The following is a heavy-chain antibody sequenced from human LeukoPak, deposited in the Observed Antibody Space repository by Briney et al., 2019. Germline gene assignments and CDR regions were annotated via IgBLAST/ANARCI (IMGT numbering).Heavy chain of an antibody. CDR3: ARLMATPPFYFDY. V-gene: IGHV3-23*01. CDR1: GFTFSSYS. J-gene: IGHJ4*02. D-gene: IGHD5-24*01. Sequence: WGTLTLSCAVSGFTFSSYSWSWVRQPPGKGLEWVSYTSCSGGSAYYADFVRGRFIIARDNSKHTLHLQMNSPRADDTAVYYSARLMATPPFYFDYWGRGTQVTVSS. CDR2: TSCSGGSA.